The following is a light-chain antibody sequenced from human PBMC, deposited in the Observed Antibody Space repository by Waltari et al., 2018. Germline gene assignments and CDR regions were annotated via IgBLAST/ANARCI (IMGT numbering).Light chain of an antibody. Sequence: QSVVTQPPSASGTPGQWVTISCSGSSSNIGSNTVNWYQQLPGKAPKLLVYSAKRRPSGVPDRFSGSKSGTSASLAISGLQSEDEAGYYCAAWDDSLNAVVFGGGTKLTVL. CDR3: AAWDDSLNAVV. J-gene: IGLJ3*02. V-gene: IGLV1-44*01. CDR2: SAK. CDR1: SSNIGSNT.